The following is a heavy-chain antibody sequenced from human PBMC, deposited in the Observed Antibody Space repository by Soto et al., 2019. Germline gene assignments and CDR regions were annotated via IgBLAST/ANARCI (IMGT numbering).Heavy chain of an antibody. V-gene: IGHV4-59*01. CDR2: LSYSGRT. J-gene: IGHJ4*01. CDR3: AGRRRYRYCLIDY. D-gene: IGHD5-18*01. Sequence: SETLSLTCTFSGGSISGYYWSWIRQPPGKRLEWIRSLSYSGRTHYTSSLKTRHTISVVTSKNQSSLNPSSVPASHPVVYYSAGRRRYRYCLIDYWGHGTLATVPS. CDR1: GGSISGYY.